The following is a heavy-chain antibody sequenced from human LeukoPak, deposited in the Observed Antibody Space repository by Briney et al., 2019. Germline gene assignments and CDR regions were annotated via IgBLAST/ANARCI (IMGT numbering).Heavy chain of an antibody. CDR1: GFTFSSYW. CDR3: ARDVPLWFGELFGQVDAFDI. V-gene: IGHV3-74*01. CDR2: INSDGSST. J-gene: IGHJ3*02. D-gene: IGHD3-10*01. Sequence: PGGSLRLSCAASGFTFSSYWMHWVRQAPGKGLVWVSRINSDGSSTSYADSVKGRFTISRDNAKNTLYLQMNSLRAEDTAVYYCARDVPLWFGELFGQVDAFDIWGQGTMVTVSS.